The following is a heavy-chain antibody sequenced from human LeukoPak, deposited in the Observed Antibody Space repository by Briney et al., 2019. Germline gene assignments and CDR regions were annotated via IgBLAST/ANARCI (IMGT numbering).Heavy chain of an antibody. D-gene: IGHD1-20*01. J-gene: IGHJ4*02. Sequence: TLSLTSTVSGGSISSYYWSWIRQPGGKGLEWIGRIYTSGSTNYNPSLKSRVTMSVDTSKNQFSLKLSSVTAADTAVYYCARDRGAYYWNEFDYLGQGTLVTVSS. CDR1: GGSISSYY. CDR3: ARDRGAYYWNEFDY. V-gene: IGHV4-4*07. CDR2: IYTSGST.